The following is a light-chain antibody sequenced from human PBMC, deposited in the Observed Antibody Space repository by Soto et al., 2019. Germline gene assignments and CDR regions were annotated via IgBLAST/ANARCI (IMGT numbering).Light chain of an antibody. J-gene: IGLJ1*01. CDR1: SSDVGGYNY. V-gene: IGLV2-14*03. Sequence: QSVLTQPASVSGPHVQSSAISCTGTSSDVGGYNYVSWYQHHPGKAPKLMVYDVSNRPSGVSNRFSGSKSGNTASLTISGLQAEDEADYYCSSYTSSSTYVFGTGTKVTVL. CDR2: DVS. CDR3: SSYTSSSTYV.